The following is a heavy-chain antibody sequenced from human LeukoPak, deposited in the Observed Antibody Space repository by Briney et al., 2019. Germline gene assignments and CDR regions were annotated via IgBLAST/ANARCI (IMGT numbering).Heavy chain of an antibody. Sequence: ASVKVSCKASGYTFTDYYMHWLRQAPGQGLEWMGWMHPNSGGTNYAQKFQGRVTMTRDTSISSAYMDLSSLRSDDTAVYYCARHTTIFGVAIIDIWGQGTMVTVSS. V-gene: IGHV1-2*02. CDR3: ARHTTIFGVAIIDI. J-gene: IGHJ3*02. D-gene: IGHD3-3*01. CDR1: GYTFTDYY. CDR2: MHPNSGGT.